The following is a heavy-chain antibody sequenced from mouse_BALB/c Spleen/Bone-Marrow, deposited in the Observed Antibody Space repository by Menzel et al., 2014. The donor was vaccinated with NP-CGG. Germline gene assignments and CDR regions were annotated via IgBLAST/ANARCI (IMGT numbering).Heavy chain of an antibody. D-gene: IGHD1-1*01. J-gene: IGHJ2*01. V-gene: IGHV2-6-4*01. CDR2: IWNGGST. CDR1: GFSLSRYN. Sequence: QVQLQQSGPGLVSPSQSLSIPCTVSGFSLSRYNVHWVRQPPGKGLEWLGMIWNGGSTDYNSALKSRLGISKDNSKSQVFLKMNSLQTDDTAMYYCARNYYGIPYYFDYWGQGTTLTVSS. CDR3: ARNYYGIPYYFDY.